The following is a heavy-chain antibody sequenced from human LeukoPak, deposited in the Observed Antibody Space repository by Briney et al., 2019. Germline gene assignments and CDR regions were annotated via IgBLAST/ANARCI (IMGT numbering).Heavy chain of an antibody. J-gene: IGHJ4*02. D-gene: IGHD3-22*01. CDR3: ASGLGGGYYDSSGYLY. V-gene: IGHV1-69*04. CDR1: GGTFSSYA. Sequence: GASVKVSCKASGGTFSSYAISWVRQAPGQGLEWMGRIIPILGIANYAQKFQGRVTITADKSTSTAYMELSSLRSEDTAVYYCASGLGGGYYDSSGYLYWGQGTLVTVSS. CDR2: IIPILGIA.